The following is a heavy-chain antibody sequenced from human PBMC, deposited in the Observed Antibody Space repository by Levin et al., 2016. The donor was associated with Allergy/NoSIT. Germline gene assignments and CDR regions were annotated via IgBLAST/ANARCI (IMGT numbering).Heavy chain of an antibody. Sequence: GESLKISCTASGYSITGYWIAWVRQMPGKGLEWMGMIYPSDSNTRYSPSVQGQVTISVDKAINTAYLQWSSLKASDTATYYCARHDGMIVGFYGMDVWGQGTTVIVSS. D-gene: IGHD2-21*01. CDR3: ARHDGMIVGFYGMDV. J-gene: IGHJ6*02. CDR2: IYPSDSNT. V-gene: IGHV5-51*01. CDR1: GYSITGYW.